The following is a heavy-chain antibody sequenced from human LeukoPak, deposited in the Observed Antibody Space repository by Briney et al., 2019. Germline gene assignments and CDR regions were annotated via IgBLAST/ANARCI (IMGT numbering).Heavy chain of an antibody. J-gene: IGHJ4*02. Sequence: GGSLRLSCSASGFTFSSYAMSWVRQAPGKGLEWVSGITGNRDAIDYADSVKGRFTISRDNAKNSLYLQMNSLRAEDTALYYCTKGNWGSPLDYWGQGALVTVSS. CDR2: ITGNRDAI. D-gene: IGHD7-27*01. CDR3: TKGNWGSPLDY. CDR1: GFTFSSYA. V-gene: IGHV3-9*01.